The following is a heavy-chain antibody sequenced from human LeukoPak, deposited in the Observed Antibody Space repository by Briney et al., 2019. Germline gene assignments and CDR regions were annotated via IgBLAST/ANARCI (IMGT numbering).Heavy chain of an antibody. CDR1: GFTFSSYG. CDR2: ISYDGSNK. CDR3: AKDSTLGY. D-gene: IGHD2-2*01. V-gene: IGHV3-30*18. Sequence: GGSLRLPCAASGFTFSSYGMHWVRQAPGKGLEWVAVISYDGSNKYYADSVKGRFTISRDNSKNTLYLQMNSLRAEDTAVYYCAKDSTLGYWGQGTLVTVSS. J-gene: IGHJ4*02.